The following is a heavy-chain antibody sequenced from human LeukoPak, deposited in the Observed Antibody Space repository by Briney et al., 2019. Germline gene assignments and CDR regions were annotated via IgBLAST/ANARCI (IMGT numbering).Heavy chain of an antibody. CDR1: GYTFTGYY. CDR3: ATGIPPPDLYSSGWYGYAFDI. D-gene: IGHD6-19*01. CDR2: INPNSGGT. V-gene: IGHV1-2*02. Sequence: ASVKVSCKASGYTFTGYYMHWVRQAPGQGLEWMGWINPNSGGTNYAQKFQGRVTMTEDTSTDTAYLELSSLRSEDTAVYYCATGIPPPDLYSSGWYGYAFDIWGQGTMVTVSS. J-gene: IGHJ3*02.